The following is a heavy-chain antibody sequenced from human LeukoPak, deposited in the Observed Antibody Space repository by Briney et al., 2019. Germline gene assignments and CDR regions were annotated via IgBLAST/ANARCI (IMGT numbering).Heavy chain of an antibody. J-gene: IGHJ4*02. V-gene: IGHV4-59*01. Sequence: SETLSLTCTVSGGSISSYYWSWIRQPPGKGLEWIGYIFYTGSTNYNPSLKSRVTISVLTSKNRFSLKLSSVTAADTAVYYCVEGGAARFDYWGQGTLVAVSS. D-gene: IGHD5-18*01. CDR3: VEGGAARFDY. CDR2: IFYTGST. CDR1: GGSISSYY.